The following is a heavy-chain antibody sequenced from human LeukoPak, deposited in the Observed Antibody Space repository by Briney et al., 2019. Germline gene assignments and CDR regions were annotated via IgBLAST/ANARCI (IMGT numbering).Heavy chain of an antibody. Sequence: GASVKVSCKASGGTFSSYAISWVRQAPGQGLEWMGGIIPIFGTANYAQKFQGRVTITADESTSTAYMELSSLRSEDTAVYYCARDLQITMVRGVGTGFDPWGQGTLVTVSS. V-gene: IGHV1-69*13. CDR1: GGTFSSYA. CDR2: IIPIFGTA. D-gene: IGHD3-10*01. CDR3: ARDLQITMVRGVGTGFDP. J-gene: IGHJ5*02.